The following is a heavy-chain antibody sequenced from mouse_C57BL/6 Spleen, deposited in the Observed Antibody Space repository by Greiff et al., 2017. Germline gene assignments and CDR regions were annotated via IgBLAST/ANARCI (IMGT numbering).Heavy chain of an antibody. CDR3: ARTAYGKDY. CDR1: GYTFTDYY. CDR2: INPNNGGT. Sequence: EVQLQQSGPELVKPGASVKISCKASGYTFTDYYMNWVKQSHGKSLEWIGDINPNNGGTSYNQKFKGKATLTVDQSSSTAYIELRSLTSEDSAVYYCARTAYGKDYWGQGTTLPGSS. J-gene: IGHJ2*01. D-gene: IGHD2-1*01. V-gene: IGHV1-26*01.